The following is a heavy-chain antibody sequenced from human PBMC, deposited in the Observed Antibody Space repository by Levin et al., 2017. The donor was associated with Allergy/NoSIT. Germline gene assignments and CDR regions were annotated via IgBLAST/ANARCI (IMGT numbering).Heavy chain of an antibody. J-gene: IGHJ6*02. CDR1: GFPFSSYG. Sequence: LSLTCAASGFPFSSYGMHWVRQAPGKGLEWVAVISYDGSNKYYADSVKGRFTISRDNSKNTLYLQMNSLRAEDTAVYYCAKEGGDSSGYSHYYYGMDVWGQGTTVTVSS. D-gene: IGHD3-22*01. V-gene: IGHV3-30*18. CDR2: ISYDGSNK. CDR3: AKEGGDSSGYSHYYYGMDV.